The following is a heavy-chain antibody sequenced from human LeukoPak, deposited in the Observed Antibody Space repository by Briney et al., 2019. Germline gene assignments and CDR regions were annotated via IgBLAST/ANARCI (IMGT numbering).Heavy chain of an antibody. CDR3: AKGWLELTSGYFDY. CDR2: ISYDGSNK. V-gene: IGHV3-30*18. Sequence: GGSLRLSCAASGFTFSSYGMHWVRQAPGKGLEWVAVISYDGSNKYYADSVKGRFTISRDNSKNTLYLQMNSLRAEDTAVYYCAKGWLELTSGYFDYWGQGTLVTVSS. D-gene: IGHD1-7*01. CDR1: GFTFSSYG. J-gene: IGHJ4*02.